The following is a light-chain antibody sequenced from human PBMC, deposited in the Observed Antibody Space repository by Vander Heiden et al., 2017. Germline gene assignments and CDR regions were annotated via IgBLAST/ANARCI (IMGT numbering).Light chain of an antibody. CDR3: QAWANSTVV. Sequence: SYELTQSPSVSVSPGQTATITCSGGKLGDKYACWYQQRPGQSPVLVIYQDSKRPSGIPERFSGSNSGNTATLTISGTQAMDEADYYCQAWANSTVVFGGGTKLTVL. J-gene: IGLJ2*01. V-gene: IGLV3-1*01. CDR1: KLGDKY. CDR2: QDS.